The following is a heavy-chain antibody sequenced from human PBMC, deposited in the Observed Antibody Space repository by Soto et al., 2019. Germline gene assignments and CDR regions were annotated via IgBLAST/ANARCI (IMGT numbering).Heavy chain of an antibody. V-gene: IGHV1-69*06. CDR3: ARVRVIRGVIPSHFGL. J-gene: IGHJ4*02. Sequence: QAHLAQSGAEVKKPGSSVTVSCKASGGTFNSYGISWVRQAPGQGLDWRGVIIPLYGTVNYAQKFQGRVSVPADKSTSTAYMDLNSLRSDDTAVYYCARVRVIRGVIPSHFGLWGQGTQVTVSS. CDR1: GGTFNSYG. D-gene: IGHD3-10*01. CDR2: IIPLYGTV.